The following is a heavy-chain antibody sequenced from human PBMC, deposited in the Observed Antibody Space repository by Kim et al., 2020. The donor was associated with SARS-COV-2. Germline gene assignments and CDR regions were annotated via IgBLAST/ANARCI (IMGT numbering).Heavy chain of an antibody. CDR3: ARRRGRGSGYGYYYYYMDV. CDR2: IYYSGST. V-gene: IGHV4-59*08. Sequence: SETLSLTCTVSGGSISSYYWSWIRQPPGKGLEWIGYIYYSGSTNYNPSLKSRVTISVDTSKNQFSLKLSSVTAADTAVYYCARRRGRGSGYGYYYYYMDVWGEGTTVTVSS. CDR1: GGSISSYY. J-gene: IGHJ6*03. D-gene: IGHD3-22*01.